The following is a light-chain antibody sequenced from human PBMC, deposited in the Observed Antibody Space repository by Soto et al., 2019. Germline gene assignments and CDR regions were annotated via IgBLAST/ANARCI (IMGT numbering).Light chain of an antibody. CDR2: DTS. CDR1: QSVINY. CDR3: QQRANWPLT. V-gene: IGKV3-11*01. Sequence: EIVLTQSPGTLSLSPGERATLSCRASQSVINYLAWYQQKPGQAPRLLIYDTSNRATGIPARFSGSGSGTDFTLIISSLEPEDFAVYYCQQRANWPLTFCGGTNVDNK. J-gene: IGKJ4*01.